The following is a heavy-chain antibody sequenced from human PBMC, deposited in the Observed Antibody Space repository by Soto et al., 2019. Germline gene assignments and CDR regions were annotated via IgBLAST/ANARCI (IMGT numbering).Heavy chain of an antibody. V-gene: IGHV1-69*06. CDR2: IILIFGTV. J-gene: IGHJ6*04. CDR3: GRGRIVIVNSYSYSMDV. CDR1: GGTFSSHA. D-gene: IGHD1-26*01. Sequence: QVQLVQSGSEVKKPGSSVTVSCKASGGTFSSHAISWVRQAPGPGHEWMGGIILIFGTVNYAQGFQGRVTIAADKPKNTAYMSLSSLRSEDTAVYYWGRGRIVIVNSYSYSMDVWGRGTTFTVSS.